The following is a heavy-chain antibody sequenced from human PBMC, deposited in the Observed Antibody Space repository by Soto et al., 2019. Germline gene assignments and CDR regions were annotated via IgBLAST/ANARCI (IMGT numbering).Heavy chain of an antibody. V-gene: IGHV1-69*13. J-gene: IGHJ4*02. CDR2: IIPIFGTA. D-gene: IGHD6-13*01. CDR3: ARERWPYSSSWSHYFDY. Sequence: ASVKVSCKASGGTFSSYAISWVRQAPGQGLEWMGGIIPIFGTANYAQKFQGRVTITADESTSTAYMELSSLRSEDRAVYYCARERWPYSSSWSHYFDYWGQGTLVTVSS. CDR1: GGTFSSYA.